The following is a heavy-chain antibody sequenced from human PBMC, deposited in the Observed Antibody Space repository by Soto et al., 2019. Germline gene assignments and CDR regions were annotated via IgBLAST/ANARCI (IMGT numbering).Heavy chain of an antibody. CDR2: ISGSGGST. D-gene: IGHD3-16*01. V-gene: IGHV3-23*01. J-gene: IGHJ4*02. Sequence: PGGSLRLSCAASGFTFSSYAMSWVRQAPGKGLEWVSAISGSGGSTYYADSVKGRFTISRDNSKNTLYLQMNSLRAEDTAVYYCALCGSFYVWGSYFDYWGQGTLVTVSS. CDR3: ALCGSFYVWGSYFDY. CDR1: GFTFSSYA.